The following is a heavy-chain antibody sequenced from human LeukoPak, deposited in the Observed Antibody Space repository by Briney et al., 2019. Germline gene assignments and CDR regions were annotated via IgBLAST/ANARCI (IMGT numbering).Heavy chain of an antibody. CDR1: GFTFNTHA. J-gene: IGHJ4*02. D-gene: IGHD3-10*01. V-gene: IGHV3-23*01. CDR2: LTRTGRTT. Sequence: PGGSLRLSCAASGFTFNTHAMSWVRHAPEKGLEWVSSLTRTGRTTYYADSVKGRFTISRDNLKNTVYLQMNSLRGEDTAIYYCAKDRPNFYEASGSYYKMKGDFWGQGTLVTVSS. CDR3: AKDRPNFYEASGSYYKMKGDF.